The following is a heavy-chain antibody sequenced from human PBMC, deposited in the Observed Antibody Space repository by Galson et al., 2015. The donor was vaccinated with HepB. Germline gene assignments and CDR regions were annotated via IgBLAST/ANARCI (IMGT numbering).Heavy chain of an antibody. J-gene: IGHJ6*02. CDR2: TYYRSKWYN. D-gene: IGHD5-12*01. Sequence: CAISGDSVSSNSAAWNWIRQSPSRGLEWLGRTYYRSKWYNDYAVSVKSRITINPDTSKNQFSLQLNSVTPGDTALYYCAKDMLGARTDSGYDYGDYYYGMDVWGQGTTVTVSS. CDR1: GDSVSSNSAA. V-gene: IGHV6-1*01. CDR3: AKDMLGARTDSGYDYGDYYYGMDV.